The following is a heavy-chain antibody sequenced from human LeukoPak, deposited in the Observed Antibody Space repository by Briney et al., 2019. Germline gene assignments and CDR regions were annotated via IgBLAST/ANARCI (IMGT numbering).Heavy chain of an antibody. CDR1: GGTFSSYT. V-gene: IGHV1-69*02. D-gene: IGHD6-19*01. CDR2: IIPILGIA. J-gene: IGHJ4*02. CDR3: ATRYSSGWYYFDY. Sequence: SVKVSCKASGGTFSSYTISCVRQAPGQGLEWMGRIIPILGIANYAQKFQGRVTITADKSTSTAYMELSSLRSEDTAVYYCATRYSSGWYYFDYWGQGTLVTVSS.